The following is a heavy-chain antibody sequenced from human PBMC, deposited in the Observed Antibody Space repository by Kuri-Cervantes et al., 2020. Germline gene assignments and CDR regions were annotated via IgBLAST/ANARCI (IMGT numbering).Heavy chain of an antibody. CDR1: GYTFTSYG. D-gene: IGHD2-21*01. Sequence: ASVKVSCKASGYTFTSYGISWVRQAPGQGLEWMGWISAYNGNTNYAQKLQGRVTITRDTSASTAYMELSSLRSEDTAVYYCARTAIPIHAFDIWGQGTMVTVSS. CDR2: ISAYNGNT. J-gene: IGHJ3*02. V-gene: IGHV1-18*01. CDR3: ARTAIPIHAFDI.